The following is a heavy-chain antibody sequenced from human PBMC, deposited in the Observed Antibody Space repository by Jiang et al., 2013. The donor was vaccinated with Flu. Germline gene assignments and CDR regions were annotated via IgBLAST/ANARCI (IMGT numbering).Heavy chain of an antibody. Sequence: GPGLVKPSETLSLTCTVSGYSISSGYYWGWIRQPPGKGLEWIGSIYHSGSTYYNPSLKSRVTISVDTSKNQFSLKLSSVTAADTAVYYCARVYDSSSWPHFDYVGPGNPGPPSPQ. J-gene: IGHJ4*02. V-gene: IGHV4-38-2*02. CDR3: ARVYDSSSWPHFDY. CDR1: GYSISSGYY. CDR2: IYHSGST. D-gene: IGHD6-13*01.